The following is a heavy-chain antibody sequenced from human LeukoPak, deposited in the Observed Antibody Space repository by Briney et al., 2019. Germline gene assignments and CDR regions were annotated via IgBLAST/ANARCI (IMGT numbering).Heavy chain of an antibody. V-gene: IGHV1-8*02. Sequence: ASVKVSCKASGYTFTNYGINWVRQAPGQGLEWMGWMNPHSGNTGYAQKLQGRVTLTRNTSTTTAYMELRSLKSEDTAVYFCSRGDYWGQGTLVTVSS. J-gene: IGHJ4*02. CDR2: MNPHSGNT. CDR3: SRGDY. CDR1: GYTFTNYG.